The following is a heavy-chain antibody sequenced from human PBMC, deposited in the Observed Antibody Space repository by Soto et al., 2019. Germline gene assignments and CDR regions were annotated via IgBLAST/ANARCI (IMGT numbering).Heavy chain of an antibody. CDR2: ISGSGGRT. CDR1: GVTFSSYA. D-gene: IGHD3-9*01. Sequence: EVQLLESGGGVVQPGWSLRLSCAVSGVTFSSYAMSWVRQAPGKGLEWVSAISGSGGRTYYADSVKGRFTLARDNSKDALYLQMNSLRAEDTAVYYSAPYYDILTGYYGFAYGGQGTLVTVSS. J-gene: IGHJ4*02. V-gene: IGHV3-23*01. CDR3: APYYDILTGYYGFAY.